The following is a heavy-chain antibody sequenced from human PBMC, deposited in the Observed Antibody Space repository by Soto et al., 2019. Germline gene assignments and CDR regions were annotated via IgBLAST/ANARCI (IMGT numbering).Heavy chain of an antibody. V-gene: IGHV3-30*03. J-gene: IGHJ4*02. Sequence: QVHLVESGGGVVQPGRSLRLSCAASGFTFTSFGIHWVRQAPGKGLEWVAVVSYDGIDENYADSVKGRFSISRDNSKXXXXXXXXXXXXXXXXXXXXXXXXXXXXXXXXXXWGQGTLVTVSS. CDR2: VSYDGIDE. CDR1: GFTFTSFG. CDR3: XXXXXXXXXXXXXX.